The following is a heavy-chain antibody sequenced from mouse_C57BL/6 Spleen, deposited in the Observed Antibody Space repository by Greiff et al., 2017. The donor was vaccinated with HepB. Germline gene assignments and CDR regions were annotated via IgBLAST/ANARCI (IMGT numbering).Heavy chain of an antibody. CDR1: GYAFSSYW. J-gene: IGHJ4*01. Sequence: LQESGAELVKPGASVKISCKASGYAFSSYWMNWVKQRPGKGLEWIGQIYPGDGDTNYNGKFKGKATLTADKSSSTAYMQLSSLTSEDSAVYFCAREGYYYAMDYWGQGTSVTVSS. V-gene: IGHV1-80*01. CDR2: IYPGDGDT. CDR3: AREGYYYAMDY.